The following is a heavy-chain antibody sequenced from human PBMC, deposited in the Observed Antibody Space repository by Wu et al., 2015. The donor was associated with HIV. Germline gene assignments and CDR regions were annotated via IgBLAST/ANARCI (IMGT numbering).Heavy chain of an antibody. CDR3: ATGEXESAALEH. J-gene: IGHJ1*01. D-gene: IGHD2-2*01. Sequence: QVHLVQSGAEVKKPRSSVKVSCKASGDTFTTSTISWVRQTPGQGLQWMGGIIPIFDKANYARRFQGKVTITADESTSTVYMELRSLKSEDTAMYYCATGEXESAALEHWGQGTLVSVSS. CDR2: IIPIFDKA. V-gene: IGHV1-69*12. CDR1: GDTFTTST.